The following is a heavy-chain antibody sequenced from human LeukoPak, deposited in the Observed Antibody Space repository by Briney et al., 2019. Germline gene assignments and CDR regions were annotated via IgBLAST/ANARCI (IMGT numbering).Heavy chain of an antibody. V-gene: IGHV1-8*01. CDR3: ARGWFGETHWFDP. CDR2: MNPNSGNT. Sequence: GASVKVSCKASGYTFTSYDINWVRQATGQGLEWMGWMNPNSGNTGYAQKFQGRVTMTRNTSISTAYMELSRLRSDDTAVYYCARGWFGETHWFDPWGQGTLVTVSS. J-gene: IGHJ5*02. CDR1: GYTFTSYD. D-gene: IGHD3-10*01.